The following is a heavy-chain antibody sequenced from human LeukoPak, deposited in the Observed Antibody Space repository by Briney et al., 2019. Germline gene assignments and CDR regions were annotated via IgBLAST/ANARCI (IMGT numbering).Heavy chain of an antibody. J-gene: IGHJ4*02. Sequence: GGSLRLSCAASGFTFSSYSMNWVRQAPGKGLEWVSSISSSSSYIYYADSVKGRFTISRDNAKNSLYLQMNSLRAEDTAVYYCARDPGGMVITGFDYWGQGTLVTVSS. CDR1: GFTFSSYS. V-gene: IGHV3-21*01. CDR3: ARDPGGMVITGFDY. D-gene: IGHD3-22*01. CDR2: ISSSSSYI.